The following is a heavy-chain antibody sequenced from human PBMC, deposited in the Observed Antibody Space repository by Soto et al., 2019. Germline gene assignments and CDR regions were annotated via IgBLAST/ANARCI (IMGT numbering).Heavy chain of an antibody. CDR1: GFTFSSYA. J-gene: IGHJ3*02. CDR3: VKRGYCSSTSCYRSGAFDI. D-gene: IGHD2-2*03. Sequence: GGSLRLSCSASGFTFSSYAMHWVRQAPGKGLEYVSAISSNGGSTYYADSVKGRFTISRDNSKNTLYLQMGSLRAEDTAVYYCVKRGYCSSTSCYRSGAFDIWGQGTMVTVSS. V-gene: IGHV3-64D*08. CDR2: ISSNGGST.